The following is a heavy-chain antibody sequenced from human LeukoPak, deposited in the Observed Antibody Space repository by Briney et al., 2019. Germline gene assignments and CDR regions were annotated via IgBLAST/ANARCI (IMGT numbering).Heavy chain of an antibody. D-gene: IGHD1-26*01. CDR2: IFYSGST. CDR3: ARDPHRLLVGATYFDY. Sequence: PSETLSLTCTVSGSSISTSNYYWGWIRQPPGKGLEWIGNIFYSGSTYYSPSLKSRVTISVDTSKNQFSLKLRSVTAADTAVYYCARDPHRLLVGATYFDYWGQGTLVTVSS. CDR1: GSSISTSNYY. J-gene: IGHJ4*02. V-gene: IGHV4-39*07.